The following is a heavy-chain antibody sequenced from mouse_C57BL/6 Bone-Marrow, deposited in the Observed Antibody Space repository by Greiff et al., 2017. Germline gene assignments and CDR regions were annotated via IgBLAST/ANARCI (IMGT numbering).Heavy chain of an antibody. J-gene: IGHJ2*01. V-gene: IGHV1-81*01. Sequence: QVQLQQSGAELARPGASVKLSCKASGYTFTSYGISWVKQRTGQGLEWIGKIYPRSGNTYYNEKFKGKATLTADKSSSTAYMELRSLTSEDSAVYFCGTYYSNVFDYWGQGTTLTVSS. CDR3: GTYYSNVFDY. D-gene: IGHD2-5*01. CDR2: IYPRSGNT. CDR1: GYTFTSYG.